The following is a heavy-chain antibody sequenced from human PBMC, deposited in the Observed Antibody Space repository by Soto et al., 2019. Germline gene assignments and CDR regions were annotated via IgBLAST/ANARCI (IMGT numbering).Heavy chain of an antibody. CDR2: INPNSGGT. Sequence: ASVKVSFKASGYTFTGYYMHWLRHAPGQGVEWMGWINPNSGGTNYAQKFQGRVTMTRDTSISTAYMELSRLNSDDTAVYYCASWLIGLTPYYYYGMDVCGQGTTVHVYS. J-gene: IGHJ6*02. CDR1: GYTFTGYY. V-gene: IGHV1-2*02. D-gene: IGHD3-9*01. CDR3: ASWLIGLTPYYYYGMDV.